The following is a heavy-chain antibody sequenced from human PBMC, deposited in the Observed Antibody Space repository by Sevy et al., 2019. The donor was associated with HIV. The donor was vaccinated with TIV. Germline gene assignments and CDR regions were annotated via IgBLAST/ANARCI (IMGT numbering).Heavy chain of an antibody. V-gene: IGHV3-21*01. J-gene: IGHJ4*02. D-gene: IGHD5-12*01. CDR2: ISSSSSYI. CDR3: ARDADGAGYNWDY. CDR1: GFTFSSYS. Sequence: GGSLRLSCAASGFTFSSYSMNWVRQAPGKGLEWVSSISSSSSYIYYADSVKGRFTISRDNAKTSLYLQMNSLRAEDTAVYYCARDADGAGYNWDYWGQGTLVTVSS.